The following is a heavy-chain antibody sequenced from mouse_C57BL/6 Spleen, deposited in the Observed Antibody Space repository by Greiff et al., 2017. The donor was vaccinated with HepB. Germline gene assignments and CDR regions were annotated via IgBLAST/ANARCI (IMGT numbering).Heavy chain of an antibody. V-gene: IGHV1-74*01. Sequence: QVQLQQPGAELVKPGASVKVSCKASGYTFTSYWMHWVKQRPGQGLEWIGRIHPSDSDTNYNQKFKGKATLTVDKSSSTAYMQLSSLTSEDSAVYYCAIEGGYDEGDTYYYAMDYWGQGTSVTVSS. CDR2: IHPSDSDT. CDR3: AIEGGYDEGDTYYYAMDY. CDR1: GYTFTSYW. J-gene: IGHJ4*01. D-gene: IGHD2-2*01.